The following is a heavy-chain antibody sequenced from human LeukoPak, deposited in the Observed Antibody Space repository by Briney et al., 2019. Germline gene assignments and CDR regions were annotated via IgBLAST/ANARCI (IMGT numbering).Heavy chain of an antibody. Sequence: GGSLRLSCAASGFTFSSYEMNWVRQAPGKGLEWVSYISSSGSTIYYADSVKGRFTISRDNAKNPLYLQMNSLRVEDTAVYYCARDSGYYQNYDYWGQGTLVTVSS. D-gene: IGHD3-22*01. J-gene: IGHJ4*02. V-gene: IGHV3-48*03. CDR1: GFTFSSYE. CDR3: ARDSGYYQNYDY. CDR2: ISSSGSTI.